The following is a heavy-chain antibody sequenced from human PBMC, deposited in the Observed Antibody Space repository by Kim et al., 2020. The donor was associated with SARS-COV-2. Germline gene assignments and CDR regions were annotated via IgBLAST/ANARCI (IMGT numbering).Heavy chain of an antibody. J-gene: IGHJ4*02. CDR2: DGET. D-gene: IGHD3-16*01. Sequence: DGETNYAKKFQGRVTMKEETSTDTAYMEVSSLRSEDTAVYYCATDGGLDYWGQGTLVTVSS. V-gene: IGHV1-24*01. CDR3: ATDGGLDY.